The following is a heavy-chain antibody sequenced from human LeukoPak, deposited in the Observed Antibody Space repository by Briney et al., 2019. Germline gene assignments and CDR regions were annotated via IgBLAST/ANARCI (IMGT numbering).Heavy chain of an antibody. V-gene: IGHV3-48*03. CDR3: ASNVGPRRRSPVLMDV. CDR1: WFICKIYQ. CDR2: LPSSSSTI. D-gene: IGHD1-26*01. J-gene: IGHJ6*02. Sequence: QPGGSPKHSLEASWFICKIYQVYPGRQAPFYRQVRESYLPSSSSTIYYADSVKGRFTISRDNAKNSLYMQMNSLRAEDTAVYYCASNVGPRRRSPVLMDVWGQGTTVSVSS.